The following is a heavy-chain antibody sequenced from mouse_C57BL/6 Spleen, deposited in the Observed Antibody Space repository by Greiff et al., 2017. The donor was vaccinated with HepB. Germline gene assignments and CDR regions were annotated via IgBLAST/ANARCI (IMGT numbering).Heavy chain of an antibody. CDR3: ASGSTYFDY. CDR2: ISSGSSTI. Sequence: DVMLVESGGGLVKPGGSLKLSCAASGFTFSDYGMHWVRQAPEKGLEWVAYISSGSSTIYYADTVKGRFTISRDNAKNTLFLQMTSLRSEDTAMYYCASGSTYFDYWGQGTTLTVSS. V-gene: IGHV5-17*01. CDR1: GFTFSDYG. J-gene: IGHJ2*01. D-gene: IGHD5-1*01.